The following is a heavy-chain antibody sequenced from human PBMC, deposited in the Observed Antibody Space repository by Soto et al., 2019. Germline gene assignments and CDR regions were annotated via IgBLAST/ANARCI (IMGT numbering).Heavy chain of an antibody. CDR3: AKDQSTVGSSMRGYSGLFDY. V-gene: IGHV3-23*01. CDR1: GFTFSSYA. J-gene: IGHJ4*02. D-gene: IGHD2-15*01. CDR2: ISGSGGST. Sequence: PGGSLRLSCAASGFTFSSYAMSWVRQAPGKGLEWVSAISGSGGSTYYAESVKGRFTISRDNSKNTLYLQMNSLRAEDTAVYYCAKDQSTVGSSMRGYSGLFDYWGQGTLVTVSS.